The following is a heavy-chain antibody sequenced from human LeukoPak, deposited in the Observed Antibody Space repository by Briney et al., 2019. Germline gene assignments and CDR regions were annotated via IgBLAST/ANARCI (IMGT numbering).Heavy chain of an antibody. D-gene: IGHD4/OR15-4a*01. V-gene: IGHV3-21*01. CDR3: VRIPNSANFPNWFDP. J-gene: IGHJ5*02. CDR2: ISGSSSHI. CDR1: GFTFSSYT. Sequence: RGSLRLSCAASGFTFSSYTINWVRQAPGKGLEWISSISGSSSHIYYADSVKGRFTISRDNAKDSLYLQMNSLRAEDTALYYCVRIPNSANFPNWFDPWGQGTLVTVSS.